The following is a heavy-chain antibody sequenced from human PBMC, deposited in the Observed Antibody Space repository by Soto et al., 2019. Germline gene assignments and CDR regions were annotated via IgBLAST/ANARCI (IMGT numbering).Heavy chain of an antibody. D-gene: IGHD1-20*01. V-gene: IGHV1-46*01. CDR2: INPSGGST. J-gene: IGHJ5*02. Sequence: ASVKVSCKASGYTFTSYYMHWVRQAPGQGLEGMGIINPSGGSTSYAQKFQGRVTMTRDTSTSTVYMELSSLRSEDTAVYYCARALYSWGGHFDPWGQGTLVTVSS. CDR3: ARALYSWGGHFDP. CDR1: GYTFTSYY.